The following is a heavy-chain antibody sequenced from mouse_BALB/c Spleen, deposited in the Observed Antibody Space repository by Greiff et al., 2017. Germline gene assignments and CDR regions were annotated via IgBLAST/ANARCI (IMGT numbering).Heavy chain of an antibody. D-gene: IGHD1-1*01. V-gene: IGHV3-2*02. CDR1: GYSITSDYA. Sequence: EVKLQESGPGLVKPSQSLSLTCTVTGYSITSDYAWNWIRQFPGNKLEWMGYISYSGSTSYNPSLKSRISITRDTSKNQFFLQLNSVTTEDTATYYCARSYYYGSSHFDYWGQGTTLTVSS. J-gene: IGHJ2*01. CDR2: ISYSGST. CDR3: ARSYYYGSSHFDY.